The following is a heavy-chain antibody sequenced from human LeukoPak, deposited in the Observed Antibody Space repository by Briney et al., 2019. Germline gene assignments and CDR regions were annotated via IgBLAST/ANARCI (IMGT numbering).Heavy chain of an antibody. CDR1: GFTFDDYG. D-gene: IGHD3-3*01. CDR2: INWNGGST. V-gene: IGHV3-20*04. J-gene: IGHJ6*03. CDR3: ARGVRAIFGVVTNYYMDV. Sequence: GGSLILSCAASGFTFDDYGMSWVRQAPGKGLEWVSGINWNGGSTGYADSVKGRFTISRDNAKNSLYLQMNSLRAEDTALYYCARGVRAIFGVVTNYYMDVWGKGTTVTVSS.